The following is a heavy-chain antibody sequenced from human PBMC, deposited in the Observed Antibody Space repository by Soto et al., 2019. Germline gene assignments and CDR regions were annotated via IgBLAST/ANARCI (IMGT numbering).Heavy chain of an antibody. CDR1: GGSINSDAYY. CDR3: ARNTGRRAYFDY. J-gene: IGHJ4*02. V-gene: IGHV4-31*03. Sequence: PSETLSLTCTVSGGSINSDAYYWSWIRQYPGKGLEWLGHIDYSGTTYYTPSLRSRLTMSGDTSKNQVSLKLSSVTAADTAVYYCARNTGRRAYFDYWGQGILVTVSS. CDR2: IDYSGTT. D-gene: IGHD4-17*01.